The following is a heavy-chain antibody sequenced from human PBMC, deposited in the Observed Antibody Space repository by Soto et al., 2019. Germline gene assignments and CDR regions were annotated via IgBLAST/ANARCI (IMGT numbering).Heavy chain of an antibody. J-gene: IGHJ5*02. D-gene: IGHD3-22*01. V-gene: IGHV4-39*01. Sequence: QLQLQESGPGLVKPSETLSLTCTVSGGSISSSSYYWGWIRQSPGKGLEWIGSFYYSGSSYYNPSLKSRVTISVDTAKNQFSLKLISVTAADTAVYYCARGEDYYHTSGYYMNGFDPWGQGTLVTVS. CDR1: GGSISSSSYY. CDR3: ARGEDYYHTSGYYMNGFDP. CDR2: FYYSGSS.